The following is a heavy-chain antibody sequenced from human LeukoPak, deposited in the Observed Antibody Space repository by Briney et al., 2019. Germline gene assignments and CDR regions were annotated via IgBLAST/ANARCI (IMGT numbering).Heavy chain of an antibody. CDR3: AKGRAIRGGKGFDS. J-gene: IGHJ4*02. CDR2: ISDNGGTI. D-gene: IGHD3-10*01. V-gene: IGHV3-23*01. CDR1: GFTFSNFV. Sequence: GGSLRLSCTASGFTFSNFVMSWVRQAPGKGLEWVSSISDNGGTIYHTDSVKGRFATSRDNSKKTLYLQMNSLRAEDTAIYYCAKGRAIRGGKGFDSWGQGTLVTVSS.